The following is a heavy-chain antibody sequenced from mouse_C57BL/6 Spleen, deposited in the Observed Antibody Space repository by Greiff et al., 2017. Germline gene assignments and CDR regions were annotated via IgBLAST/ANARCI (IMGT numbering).Heavy chain of an antibody. CDR2: FHPYNDDT. V-gene: IGHV1-47*01. Sequence: VQLQQSGAELVKPGASVKMSCKASGYTFTTYPIEWMKQNHGKSLEWIGNFHPYNDDTKYNEKFKGKATLTVDKSSSTVYLELSRLTSDDSAVYYCARRIYYGYGAYLDYWGQGTTLTVSS. J-gene: IGHJ2*01. CDR3: ARRIYYGYGAYLDY. D-gene: IGHD2-2*01. CDR1: GYTFTTYP.